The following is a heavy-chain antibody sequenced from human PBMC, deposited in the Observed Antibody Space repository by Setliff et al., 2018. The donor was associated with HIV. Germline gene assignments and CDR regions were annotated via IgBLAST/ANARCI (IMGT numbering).Heavy chain of an antibody. J-gene: IGHJ4*02. CDR3: ARDLYTTSYYMTGY. V-gene: IGHV3-30*04. CDR2: ISYDGINK. D-gene: IGHD1-26*01. CDR1: GFTFSSYA. Sequence: PGGSLRLSCAASGFTFSSYAMHWVRQAPGKGLEWVAVISYDGINKYYADSVKGRFTISRDNSKNTLYLQMNSLRAEDTAVYYCARDLYTTSYYMTGYWGQGTLVTVSS.